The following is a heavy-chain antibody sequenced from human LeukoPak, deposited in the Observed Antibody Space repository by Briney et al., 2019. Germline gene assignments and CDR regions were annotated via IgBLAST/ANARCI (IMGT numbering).Heavy chain of an antibody. Sequence: SETLSLTCTVSGGSISSYYWSWIRQPPGKGLEWIGYIYYSGSTNYNPSLKSRVTISVDTSKNQFSLKLSSVTAADTAVYYCARSVVVTAIEVWGQGTMVTVSS. CDR1: GGSISSYY. V-gene: IGHV4-59*08. CDR3: ARSVVVTAIEV. D-gene: IGHD2-21*02. CDR2: IYYSGST. J-gene: IGHJ3*01.